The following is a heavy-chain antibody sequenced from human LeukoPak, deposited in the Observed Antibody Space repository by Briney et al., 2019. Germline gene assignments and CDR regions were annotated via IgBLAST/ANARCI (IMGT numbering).Heavy chain of an antibody. CDR2: INPNSGGT. CDR1: GCTFTSYF. J-gene: IGHJ4*02. Sequence: ASVKVSCKASGCTFTSYFLHWVRQAPEHGLEWMGWINPNSGGTKYAQKFQGRVTLTRDTSITTAYMDLTRLKSDDTAVYFCARDLGTGDLSFDYWGQGTLLSVSS. D-gene: IGHD2-8*02. V-gene: IGHV1-2*02. CDR3: ARDLGTGDLSFDY.